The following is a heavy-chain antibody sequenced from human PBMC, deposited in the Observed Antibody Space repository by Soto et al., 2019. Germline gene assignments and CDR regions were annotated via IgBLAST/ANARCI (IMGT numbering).Heavy chain of an antibody. Sequence: QLQLQESGPGLVKPSETLSLTCTVSGGSISSSSYYWGWIRQPPGKGLEWIGSIYYSGSTYYNPSLKSRVTISVDTSKNQFSLKLSSVTAADTAVYYCARQRAEYRYSGSLFDYWGQGTLVTVSS. CDR1: GGSISSSSYY. D-gene: IGHD1-26*01. CDR3: ARQRAEYRYSGSLFDY. CDR2: IYYSGST. V-gene: IGHV4-39*01. J-gene: IGHJ4*02.